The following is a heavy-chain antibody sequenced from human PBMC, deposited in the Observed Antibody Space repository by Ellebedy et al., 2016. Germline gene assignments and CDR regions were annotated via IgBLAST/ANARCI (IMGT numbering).Heavy chain of an antibody. Sequence: GGSLRLXXAASGFTFSSYWLTWVRQAPGKGLEWVANINQDGSQKYYVDSVKGRFTISRDNAKNSLYLQMNSLRTEDTAVYYCARALRGARDYWGQGTLVTVSS. J-gene: IGHJ4*02. D-gene: IGHD3-10*01. V-gene: IGHV3-7*01. CDR3: ARALRGARDY. CDR2: INQDGSQK. CDR1: GFTFSSYW.